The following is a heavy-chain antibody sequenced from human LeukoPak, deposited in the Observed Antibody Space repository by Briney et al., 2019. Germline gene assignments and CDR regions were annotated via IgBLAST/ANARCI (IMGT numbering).Heavy chain of an antibody. CDR3: ARVLGGYSGYDYHDY. J-gene: IGHJ4*02. Sequence: PSETLSLTCTVSGGSISSYYWSWIRQASGKGLEWIGYIYYSGSINYNPSLKSRVTISVGTSKNQFSLKLSSVTAADTAVYYCARVLGGYSGYDYHDYWGQGTLVTVSS. CDR1: GGSISSYY. D-gene: IGHD5-12*01. V-gene: IGHV4-59*12. CDR2: IYYSGSI.